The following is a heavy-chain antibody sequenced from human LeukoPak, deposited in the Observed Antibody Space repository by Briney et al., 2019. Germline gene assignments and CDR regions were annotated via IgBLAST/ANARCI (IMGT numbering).Heavy chain of an antibody. J-gene: IGHJ4*02. Sequence: GGSLRLSCAASGLTFSNYAMTWVRQAPGKGLEWVSTIAGDGASTYYADSVKGRFTISRDNSKNTLYLQLNSLRAEDTAVYYCARQHCSGGDCYFFDWGQGTLVTVSS. CDR3: ARQHCSGGDCYFFD. D-gene: IGHD2-15*01. CDR2: IAGDGAST. CDR1: GLTFSNYA. V-gene: IGHV3-23*01.